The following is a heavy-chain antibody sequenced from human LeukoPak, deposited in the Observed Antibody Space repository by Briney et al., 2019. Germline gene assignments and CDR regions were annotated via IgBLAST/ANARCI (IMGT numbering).Heavy chain of an antibody. CDR2: ITGSGGST. V-gene: IGHV3-23*01. J-gene: IGHJ4*02. CDR3: AQKDGSFFDC. CDR1: GLTFSSHA. Sequence: GGSLSLSFVASGLTFSSHAMTWVRQTPEKGLEWVSGITGSGGSTYHAESVKGRFTISRDNSKNTLYLQMNSLRAEDTAVYYCAQKDGSFFDCWGQGTLVTVSS. D-gene: IGHD6-13*01.